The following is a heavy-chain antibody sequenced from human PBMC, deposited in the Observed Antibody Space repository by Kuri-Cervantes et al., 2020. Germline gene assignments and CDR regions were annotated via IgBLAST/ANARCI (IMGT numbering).Heavy chain of an antibody. Sequence: GESLKTSCAASGFTFSSYSMNWVRQAPGKGLEWVSYISSSSSTIYYADSVKGRFTISRDNAKNSLYLQMNSLRVEDTAVYYCARSGSSWRRGDAFDIWGQGTMVTVSS. CDR3: ARSGSSWRRGDAFDI. V-gene: IGHV3-48*01. CDR1: GFTFSSYS. J-gene: IGHJ3*02. CDR2: ISSSSSTI. D-gene: IGHD6-13*01.